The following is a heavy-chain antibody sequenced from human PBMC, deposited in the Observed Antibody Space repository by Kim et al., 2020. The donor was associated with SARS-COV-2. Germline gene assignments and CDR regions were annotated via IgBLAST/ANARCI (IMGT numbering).Heavy chain of an antibody. CDR2: IWYDGSNK. D-gene: IGHD2-2*01. CDR3: ARDQSGTDCSSTSCYGMDV. CDR1: GFTFSSYG. J-gene: IGHJ6*02. Sequence: GGSLRLSCAASGFTFSSYGIHWVRQAPGKGLEWVAVIWYDGSNKYYADSVKGRFTISRDNSKNTLYLQMNSLRAEDTAVYYCARDQSGTDCSSTSCYGMDVCGQGATVTVSS. V-gene: IGHV3-33*01.